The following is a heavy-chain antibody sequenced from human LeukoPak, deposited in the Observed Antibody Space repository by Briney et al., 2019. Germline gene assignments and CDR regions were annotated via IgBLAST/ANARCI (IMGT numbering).Heavy chain of an antibody. D-gene: IGHD5-18*01. Sequence: SETLSLTCSVSGGSISSYYWSWIRQPPGKGLEWIGYIYYSGSTNYNPSLKSRVTISVDTSKNQFSLKLSSVTTADTAVYFCASNVDTAMVGLYWYFDLWGRGTLVTVSS. CDR2: IYYSGST. CDR1: GGSISSYY. V-gene: IGHV4-59*01. CDR3: ASNVDTAMVGLYWYFDL. J-gene: IGHJ2*01.